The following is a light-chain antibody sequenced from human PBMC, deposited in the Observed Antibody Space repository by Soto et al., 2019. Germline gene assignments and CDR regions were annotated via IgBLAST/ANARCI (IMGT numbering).Light chain of an antibody. CDR1: QTVGTDF. J-gene: IGKJ4*01. CDR3: QQYGGSPRALS. V-gene: IGKV3-20*01. Sequence: DIVLTQSPDTLSLSPGERATLSCRASQTVGTDFLVWYQQKIGQPPRLLIYATSRRATGIPDRFSGSGSGTDFTLTISRLEPEDFAVYYCQQYGGSPRALSFGGGTRVESK. CDR2: ATS.